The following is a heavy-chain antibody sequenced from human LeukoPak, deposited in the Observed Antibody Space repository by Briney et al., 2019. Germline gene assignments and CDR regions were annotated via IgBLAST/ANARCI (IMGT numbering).Heavy chain of an antibody. CDR3: AADRGYCSGGSCYRSWGFDP. CDR2: VFHTGST. CDR1: GGSIDTYH. Sequence: SETLSLTCTVSGGSIDTYHWNWIRQPPGKGLEWIGYVFHTGSTNYNPSLKSRVTISVDTSKDQFSLKLSSVTAADTAVYYCAADRGYCSGGSCYRSWGFDPWGQGTLVTVSS. D-gene: IGHD2-15*01. J-gene: IGHJ5*02. V-gene: IGHV4-59*01.